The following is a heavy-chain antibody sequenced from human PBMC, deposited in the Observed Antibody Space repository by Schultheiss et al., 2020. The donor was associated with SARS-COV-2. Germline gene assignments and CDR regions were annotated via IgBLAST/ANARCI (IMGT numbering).Heavy chain of an antibody. CDR3: ARGLDLDY. J-gene: IGHJ4*02. D-gene: IGHD3/OR15-3a*01. CDR1: GGSISSGGYY. V-gene: IGHV4-61*08. Sequence: SETLSLTCTVSGGSISSGGYYWSWIRQPPGKGLEWIGYIYYSGSTNYNPSLKSRVTISVDTSKNQFSLKLSSVTAADTALYYCARGLDLDYWGQGTLVTVSS. CDR2: IYYSGST.